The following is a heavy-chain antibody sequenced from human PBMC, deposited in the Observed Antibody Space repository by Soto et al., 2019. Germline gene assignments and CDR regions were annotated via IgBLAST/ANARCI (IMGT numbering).Heavy chain of an antibody. J-gene: IGHJ4*02. V-gene: IGHV3-23*01. D-gene: IGHD3-10*01. CDR2: ISGSGGST. CDR1: GFTFSSYA. CDR3: AKASEWFGELDY. Sequence: EVQLLESGGGLVQPGGSLRLSCAASGFTFSSYAMSWVRQAPGKGLEWVSAISGSGGSTYYADSVKGRFTISRDNYNNTLYLQMNSLRAEDTAVYYCAKASEWFGELDYWGQGTLVTVSS.